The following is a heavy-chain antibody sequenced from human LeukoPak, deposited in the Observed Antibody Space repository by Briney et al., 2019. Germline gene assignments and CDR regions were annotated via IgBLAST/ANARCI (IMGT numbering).Heavy chain of an antibody. CDR1: GFSFSSYV. CDR3: ARDLAYSRLDY. CDR2: VSGSGGST. D-gene: IGHD5-18*01. Sequence: QPGGSLRLSCAASGFSFSSYVMSWVRQAPGKGLEWVSAVSGSGGSTYSADSVKGRFTISRDNSKNMVYLQTSSLRAEDTALYYCARDLAYSRLDYWGQGMLVTVSS. J-gene: IGHJ4*02. V-gene: IGHV3-23*01.